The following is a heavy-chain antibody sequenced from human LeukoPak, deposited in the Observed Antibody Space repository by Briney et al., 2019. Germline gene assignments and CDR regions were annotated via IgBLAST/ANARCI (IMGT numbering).Heavy chain of an antibody. CDR3: ARPRGYNAYDSFDY. Sequence: GESLKISCKGSGYSFISYWIAWVRQMPGKGLEWMGLIYPGDSETRYSPSFQGQVTISADKSISTAYLQWTSLKASDTATYYCARPRGYNAYDSFDYWGQGTLVTVSS. V-gene: IGHV5-51*01. J-gene: IGHJ4*02. CDR2: IYPGDSET. CDR1: GYSFISYW. D-gene: IGHD5-12*01.